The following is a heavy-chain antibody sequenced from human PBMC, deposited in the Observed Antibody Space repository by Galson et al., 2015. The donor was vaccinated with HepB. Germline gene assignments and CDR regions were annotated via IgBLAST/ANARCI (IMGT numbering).Heavy chain of an antibody. D-gene: IGHD5-12*01. CDR3: AGNGAATIYAY. CDR1: GYSFSSYV. V-gene: IGHV1-3*01. Sequence: SVKVSCKASGYSFSSYVLHWVRQAPGQGFEWLGWINAGSGNTKYSEKFQGRVTMTRDTFASTAYMELRGLRSEDTAVYYCAGNGAATIYAYWGQGTLVTVTS. CDR2: INAGSGNT. J-gene: IGHJ4*02.